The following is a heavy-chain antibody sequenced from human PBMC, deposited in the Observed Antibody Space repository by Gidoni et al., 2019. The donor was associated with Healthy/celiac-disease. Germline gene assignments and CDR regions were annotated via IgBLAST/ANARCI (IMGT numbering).Heavy chain of an antibody. J-gene: IGHJ1*01. CDR3: ARVGYCSGGSCSSGRGSFQH. CDR1: GFTFSSYG. D-gene: IGHD2-15*01. CDR2: IWYDGCNK. V-gene: IGHV3-33*01. Sequence: QVQLVESGGGVVQPGRSLRLSCAASGFTFSSYGMHWVRQAPGKGLEWVAVIWYDGCNKYYADSVKGRFTISRDNSKNTLYLQMNSLRAEDTAVYYCARVGYCSGGSCSSGRGSFQHWGQGTLVTVSS.